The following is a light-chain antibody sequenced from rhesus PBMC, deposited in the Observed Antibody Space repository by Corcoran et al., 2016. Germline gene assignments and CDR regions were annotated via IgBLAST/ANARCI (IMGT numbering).Light chain of an antibody. Sequence: DIQMTQSPSSLSASVGDRVTITCRASQVISNDLAWYQQKPGETPKLLIFETSSLQSGSPSRFSGSGSGTDFTLTISSLHSEDFATYYCQQYYNTPYSFGQGTKVEIK. CDR2: ETS. V-gene: IGKV1-25*01. CDR3: QQYYNTPYS. CDR1: QVISND. J-gene: IGKJ2*01.